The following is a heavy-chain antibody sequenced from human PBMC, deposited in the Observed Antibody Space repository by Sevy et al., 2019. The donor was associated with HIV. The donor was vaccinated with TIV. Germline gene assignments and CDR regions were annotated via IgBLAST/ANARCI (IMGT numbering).Heavy chain of an antibody. Sequence: ASVKVSCKASGYTFTGYYMHWVRQAPGQGLEWMGRINPNSDGTNYAQKFQGRVTMTRDTSISTAYMELSRLRSDDTAVYYCASPGDKLRFFDAFDIWGQGTMVTVSS. D-gene: IGHD3-3*01. CDR2: INPNSDGT. J-gene: IGHJ3*02. CDR1: GYTFTGYY. CDR3: ASPGDKLRFFDAFDI. V-gene: IGHV1-2*06.